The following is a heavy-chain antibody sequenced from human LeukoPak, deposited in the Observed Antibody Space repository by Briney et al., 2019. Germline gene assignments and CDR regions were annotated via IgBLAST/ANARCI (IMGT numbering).Heavy chain of an antibody. V-gene: IGHV3-53*01. D-gene: IGHD3-10*01. CDR1: GFTVSSNY. J-gene: IGHJ6*03. CDR3: ASGSGSYRTPYYYMDV. CDR2: IYSGGST. Sequence: GGSLRLSCVASGFTVSSNYMSWVRQAPGKGLEWVSVIYSGGSTYYAASVKGRFTISRDNSKNTLYLQMNSLRAEDTAVYYCASGSGSYRTPYYYMDVWGTGTTVTVSS.